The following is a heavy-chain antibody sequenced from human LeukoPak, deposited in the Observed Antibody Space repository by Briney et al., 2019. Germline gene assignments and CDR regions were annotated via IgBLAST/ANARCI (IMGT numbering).Heavy chain of an antibody. D-gene: IGHD6-13*01. CDR3: ARVLYSQQLDPNDVFDY. Sequence: GGSLRLSCAASGFTFDDYAMHWVRQAPGKGLEWVSGISWNSGSIGYADSVKGRFAISRDNAKNSLYLQMNSLRAEDTAVYYCARVLYSQQLDPNDVFDYWGQGTLVTVSS. V-gene: IGHV3-9*01. CDR1: GFTFDDYA. J-gene: IGHJ4*02. CDR2: ISWNSGSI.